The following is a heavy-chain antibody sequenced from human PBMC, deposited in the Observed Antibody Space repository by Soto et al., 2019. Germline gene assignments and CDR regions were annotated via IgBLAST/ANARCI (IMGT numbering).Heavy chain of an antibody. CDR1: GGSISSSY. Sequence: PSETLSLTCTASGGSISSSYWSWIRQPPGKGLEWIGYIYHSGSTYYNPSLKSRVTGSTNYNPSLKSRVTISLDTSNNQFSLKLSSVTAADTAVYYCASLRINYWFDPWGQGTLVTVSS. CDR2: IYHSGST. D-gene: IGHD1-1*01. CDR3: ASLRINYWFDP. J-gene: IGHJ5*02. V-gene: IGHV4-59*01.